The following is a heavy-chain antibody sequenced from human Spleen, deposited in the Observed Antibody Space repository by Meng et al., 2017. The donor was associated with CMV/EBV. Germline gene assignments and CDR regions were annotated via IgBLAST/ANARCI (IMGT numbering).Heavy chain of an antibody. D-gene: IGHD3-10*01. CDR2: INPTGGRT. V-gene: IGHV1-46*01. CDR3: ARDSYEYYYGSGSYRPNNWFDP. CDR1: GYTFSNYG. Sequence: ASVKVSCKASGYTFSNYGISWVRQAPGQGLEWMGMINPTGGRTTYSQSFQGRVTLTRDTPTATVYMELSSLRSEDTAVYYCARDSYEYYYGSGSYRPNNWFDPWGQGTLVTVSS. J-gene: IGHJ5*02.